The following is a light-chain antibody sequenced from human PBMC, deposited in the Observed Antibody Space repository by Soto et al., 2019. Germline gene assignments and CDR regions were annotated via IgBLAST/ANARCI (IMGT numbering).Light chain of an antibody. Sequence: EIVLTQSTGTLSLSPGERATLSCRASQSISSSYLAWYQQKLGQAPRLVIFGTSSRATGIPDRFSGSGSGTDFTLTISRLEPEDFAVYYCQQYGSSPPYTFGQGTKLELK. J-gene: IGKJ2*01. CDR2: GTS. CDR3: QQYGSSPPYT. CDR1: QSISSSY. V-gene: IGKV3-20*01.